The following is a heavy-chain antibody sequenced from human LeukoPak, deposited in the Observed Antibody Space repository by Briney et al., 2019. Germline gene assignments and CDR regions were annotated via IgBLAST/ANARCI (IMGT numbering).Heavy chain of an antibody. CDR3: ARDGQRNYFYGMDV. Sequence: PGGSLRLSCAASGFSFSDYYMNWIRQAPGKGLEWVSYITDSGSAIYYADSVKGRFTISRDNTKNSLYLQMNGLRAEDTAVYFCARDGQRNYFYGMDVWGQGTTVTVSS. CDR2: ITDSGSAI. J-gene: IGHJ6*02. V-gene: IGHV3-11*01. CDR1: GFSFSDYY. D-gene: IGHD5-24*01.